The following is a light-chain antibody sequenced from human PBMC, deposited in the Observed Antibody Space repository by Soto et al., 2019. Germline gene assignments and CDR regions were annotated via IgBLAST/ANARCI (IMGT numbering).Light chain of an antibody. J-gene: IGKJ2*01. CDR1: QSVSSN. V-gene: IGKV3-15*01. CDR2: GAS. CDR3: QQYNNWPLYT. Sequence: EIVMTQSPATLSXXXXXXATLSCRASQSVSSNLAWYQQKPGQAPRLLIYGASTRATGIPARFSGSGSGTEFTLTISSLQSEDFAVYYCQQYNNWPLYTFGQGTKLEIK.